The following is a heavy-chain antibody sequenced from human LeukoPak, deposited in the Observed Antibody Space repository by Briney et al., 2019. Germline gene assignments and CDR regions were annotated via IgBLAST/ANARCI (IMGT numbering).Heavy chain of an antibody. D-gene: IGHD1-26*01. Sequence: SETLSLTCTVSVGSISSSSYYWGWIRQPPGKGLEWIGSIYYSGSTYYNPSRQSRVTISVDTPKNQFSLKLSSVTAADTAVYYCARHGKWELQDLDYWGQGALVTVSS. V-gene: IGHV4-39*01. CDR1: VGSISSSSYY. CDR3: ARHGKWELQDLDY. CDR2: IYYSGST. J-gene: IGHJ4*02.